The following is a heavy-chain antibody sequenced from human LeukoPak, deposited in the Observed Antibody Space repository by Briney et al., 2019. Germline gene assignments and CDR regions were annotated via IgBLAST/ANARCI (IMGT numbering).Heavy chain of an antibody. CDR3: ARGPNYGARVDYLAS. CDR2: IKQGGDEN. J-gene: IGHJ4*02. CDR1: GFTFRDHW. V-gene: IGHV3-7*01. Sequence: GGSLRLSCSASGFTFRDHWMTWVRQAPGKGLEWVASIKQGGDENYYADSVKGRFTVSRDNAKNSLFFQMNSLSADDTAVYYCARGPNYGARVDYLASWGQGTKVTVSS. D-gene: IGHD4-17*01.